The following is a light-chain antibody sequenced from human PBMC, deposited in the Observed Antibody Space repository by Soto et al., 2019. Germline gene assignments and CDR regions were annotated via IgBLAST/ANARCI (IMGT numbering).Light chain of an antibody. Sequence: EIVLTQSPGTLSWSPGERATLSCRARQSVSSSYLAWYQQKPGQAPRLLIYGASSRATGIPDRFSGSGSGTDFTLTISRLEPEDFAVYYCQQYGSSRTFGQGTKVEIK. V-gene: IGKV3-20*01. CDR3: QQYGSSRT. CDR2: GAS. CDR1: QSVSSSY. J-gene: IGKJ1*01.